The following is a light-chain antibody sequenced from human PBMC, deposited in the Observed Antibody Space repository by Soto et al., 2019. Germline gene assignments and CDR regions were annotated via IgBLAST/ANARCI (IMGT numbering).Light chain of an antibody. V-gene: IGLV2-8*01. CDR3: SSYAGSNNLV. CDR2: EVS. J-gene: IGLJ2*01. Sequence: QSVLTQPPSASGSPGQSVTISCTGTSSDVGGYNYVSWYQQHPGKAPKVMIYEVSKRPSGVPDRFSGSKSGNTASLTVSGLQAEDEADYYCSSYAGSNNLVFGGVTKLTVL. CDR1: SSDVGGYNY.